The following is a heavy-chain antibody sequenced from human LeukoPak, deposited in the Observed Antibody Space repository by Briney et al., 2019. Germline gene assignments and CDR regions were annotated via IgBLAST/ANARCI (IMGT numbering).Heavy chain of an antibody. CDR3: AREWAIVALDY. V-gene: IGHV3-48*01. CDR2: ISSSSSTI. Sequence: PGGSLRLSCAASGFTFSSYSMNWVRQAPGKGLEWVSYISSSSSTIYYADSVKGRFTISRDNARNSLYLQMNSQRAEDTAVYYCAREWAIVALDYWGQGTLVTVSS. CDR1: GFTFSSYS. J-gene: IGHJ4*02. D-gene: IGHD5-12*01.